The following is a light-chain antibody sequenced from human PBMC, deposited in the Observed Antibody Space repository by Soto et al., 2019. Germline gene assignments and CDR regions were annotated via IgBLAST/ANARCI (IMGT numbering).Light chain of an antibody. J-gene: IGKJ5*01. V-gene: IGKV3-20*01. CDR1: QSVGGN. Sequence: EIVLTQSPGSLSLSPGDIATLYCSASQSVGGNVAWYQQIPGQPPKLLIFGASSRATGIADKFSGSGSGTDFTLTISRLEPADFALYYCQHYGAAPITFGQGTRLEIK. CDR3: QHYGAAPIT. CDR2: GAS.